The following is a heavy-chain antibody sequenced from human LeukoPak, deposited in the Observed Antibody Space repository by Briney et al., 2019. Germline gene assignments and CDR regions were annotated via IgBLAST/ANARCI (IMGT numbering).Heavy chain of an antibody. CDR3: ARSGFSTGFYLDF. Sequence: ASVKDSCKASGYTFTGQFIHWLRQAPGQGLEWMGWIDPPSGTPHYAQKFHDTVTMTRDTSIATAYMEVHSLKSDDTAVYYCARSGFSTGFYLDFWGQGTLISVSS. CDR1: GYTFTGQF. CDR2: IDPPSGTP. D-gene: IGHD6-19*01. V-gene: IGHV1-2*02. J-gene: IGHJ4*02.